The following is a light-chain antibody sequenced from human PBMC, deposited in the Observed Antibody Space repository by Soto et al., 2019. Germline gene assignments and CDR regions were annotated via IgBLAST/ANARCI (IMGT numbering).Light chain of an antibody. V-gene: IGLV2-14*01. CDR1: SSDVGGYNY. J-gene: IGLJ1*01. Sequence: QSTRTEPGSMLGSTGQWITISCTGTSSDVGGYNYVSWYQQYPGKAPKLMIYDVSNRPSGVSNRFSGSKSGNTASLTISGLQAEDEADYYCSSYTISNTLVFGSGTKVTV. CDR3: SSYTISNTLV. CDR2: DVS.